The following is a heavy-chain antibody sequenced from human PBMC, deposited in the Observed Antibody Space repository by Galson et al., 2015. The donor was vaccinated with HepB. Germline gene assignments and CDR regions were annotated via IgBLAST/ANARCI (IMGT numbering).Heavy chain of an antibody. CDR3: ARQGMNGWSHSPPDYYYMDV. J-gene: IGHJ6*03. V-gene: IGHV5-51*01. D-gene: IGHD1-1*01. CDR2: IYLGDSDT. Sequence: QSGAEVKKPGESLKISCKGSGYTFTNYWIGWVRQMPGKGLEWMGNIYLGDSDTRYSPSFQGQVSVSADKSINTAYLQWSSLKASDTAMYYCARQGMNGWSHSPPDYYYMDVWGKGTTVTVSS. CDR1: GYTFTNYW.